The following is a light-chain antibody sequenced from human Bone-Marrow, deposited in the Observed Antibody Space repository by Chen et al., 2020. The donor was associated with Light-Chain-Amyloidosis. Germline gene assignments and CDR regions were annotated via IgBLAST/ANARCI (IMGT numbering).Light chain of an antibody. CDR1: QSVLYNSNNKNY. Sequence: DIVMTQPPVSLAVSLGERATINCKSSQSVLYNSNNKNYLAWYQQKPGQPPKLLIYWASTRESGVPDRFSGSGSGTDFTLTISSLQAEDVAVYYCQQYYTTPYTFGQGTKLEIK. CDR3: QQYYTTPYT. CDR2: WAS. V-gene: IGKV4-1*01. J-gene: IGKJ2*01.